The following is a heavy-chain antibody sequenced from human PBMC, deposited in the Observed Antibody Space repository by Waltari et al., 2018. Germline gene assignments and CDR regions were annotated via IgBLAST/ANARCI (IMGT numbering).Heavy chain of an antibody. CDR2: INHSGST. V-gene: IGHV4-34*01. Sequence: QVQLQQWGAGLLKPSETLSLTCAVYGGSFSGYYWSWIRQPPGKGLEWIGEINHSGSTNYNPSLKSRFSISVDTSKNQFSLKLSSVTAADTAVYYCARGLLEWLSPSVHGMDVWGQGTTVTVSS. CDR3: ARGLLEWLSPSVHGMDV. J-gene: IGHJ6*02. CDR1: GGSFSGYY. D-gene: IGHD3-3*01.